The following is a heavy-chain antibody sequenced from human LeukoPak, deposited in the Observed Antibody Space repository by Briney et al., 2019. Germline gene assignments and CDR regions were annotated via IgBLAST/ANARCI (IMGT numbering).Heavy chain of an antibody. J-gene: IGHJ4*02. V-gene: IGHV4-39*07. CDR1: GGSISSSSYY. CDR3: ARDANPAFDY. CDR2: IYYSGST. D-gene: IGHD2-15*01. Sequence: SETLSLTCTVSGGSISSSSYYWGWIRQPPGKGLEWIGSIYYSGSTYYNPSLKSRVTISVDTSKNQFSLKLSSVTAADTAVYYCARDANPAFDYWGQGTPVTVSS.